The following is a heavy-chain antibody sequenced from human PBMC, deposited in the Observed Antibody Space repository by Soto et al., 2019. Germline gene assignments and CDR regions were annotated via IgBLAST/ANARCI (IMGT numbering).Heavy chain of an antibody. Sequence: EMRLLESGGGSVSPGASARLSCLTSGFMFDNYAMSWVRQSPARGLEWVAAISGSGHATYYTQSVRGRFTISRDKSKKAVFLQMNNLRTADTAIYYCARGRYFDASGGCANYWGLGTLVTVSP. V-gene: IGHV3-23*01. D-gene: IGHD5-12*01. CDR2: ISGSGHAT. J-gene: IGHJ4*02. CDR1: GFMFDNYA. CDR3: ARGRYFDASGGCANY.